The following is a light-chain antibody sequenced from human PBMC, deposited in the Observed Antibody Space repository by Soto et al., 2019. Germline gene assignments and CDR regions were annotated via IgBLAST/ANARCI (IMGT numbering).Light chain of an antibody. CDR3: LQDHDDSWT. V-gene: IGKV1-12*01. J-gene: IGKJ1*01. Sequence: DIQMTQSPSSVSASVGDRVTITCRASQGISSWLAWHQQKPGKAPKLLIYAASSLQSGVPSRFRGSRSGTEFTLTVSSLQPADFATYYCLQDHDDSWTFGQGTKVDIK. CDR1: QGISSW. CDR2: AAS.